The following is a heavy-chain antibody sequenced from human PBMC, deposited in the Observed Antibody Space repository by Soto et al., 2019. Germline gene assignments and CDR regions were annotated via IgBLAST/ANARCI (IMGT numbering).Heavy chain of an antibody. CDR3: AKDRAFNYYYGMDV. J-gene: IGHJ6*02. CDR2: VSTTGRST. D-gene: IGHD3-10*01. Sequence: PVGSLRLSCRASGLAFGNYAMNWVRQVPGRGLEWVAGVSTTGRSTYYADSVKGRFTISRDNSKITVYLQMNSLRAEDTAVYYCAKDRAFNYYYGMDVWGQGTTVTVSS. V-gene: IGHV3-23*01. CDR1: GLAFGNYA.